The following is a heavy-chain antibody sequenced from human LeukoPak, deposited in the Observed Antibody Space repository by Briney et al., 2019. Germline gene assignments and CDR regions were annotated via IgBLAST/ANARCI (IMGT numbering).Heavy chain of an antibody. CDR2: IYHSGSA. V-gene: IGHV4-59*01. CDR3: AREGGPYRPLDY. Sequence: SETLSLTCTVSGGSISSYYWTWIRQPPGKGLEWIGYIYHSGSANYKSSLKSRVTISLDTSKNQVSLKMRSVTAADTAVYYCAREGGPYRPLDYSGQGTLVTVSS. J-gene: IGHJ4*02. CDR1: GGSISSYY.